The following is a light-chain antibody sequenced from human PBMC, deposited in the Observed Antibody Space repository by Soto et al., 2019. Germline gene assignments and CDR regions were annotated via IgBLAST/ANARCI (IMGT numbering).Light chain of an antibody. J-gene: IGKJ3*01. Sequence: AIQMTQSPSSLSASVGDRVTITCRASQGIRNDLDWFQQKPGKAPKLLIYAASNLQSGVPARFSGSGSGTDFTLTISSLQPEDFATYYCQQSFSIPFTFGPGTKVDIK. CDR3: QQSFSIPFT. CDR2: AAS. V-gene: IGKV1-6*01. CDR1: QGIRND.